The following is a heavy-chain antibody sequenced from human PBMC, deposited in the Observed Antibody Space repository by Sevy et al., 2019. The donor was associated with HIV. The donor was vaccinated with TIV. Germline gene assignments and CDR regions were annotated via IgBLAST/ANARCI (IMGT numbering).Heavy chain of an antibody. J-gene: IGHJ6*03. CDR2: IGTAGDP. Sequence: GGSLRLSCAASGFTFSSYDMHWVRQATGKGLEWVSAIGTAGDPYYPGSVKGRFTISSENAKNSLYLQMNSLRAGDTAVYYCARQKKGAYCSGGSCYSNYYYYYMDVWGKGTTVTVSS. CDR1: GFTFSSYD. V-gene: IGHV3-13*05. D-gene: IGHD2-15*01. CDR3: ARQKKGAYCSGGSCYSNYYYYYMDV.